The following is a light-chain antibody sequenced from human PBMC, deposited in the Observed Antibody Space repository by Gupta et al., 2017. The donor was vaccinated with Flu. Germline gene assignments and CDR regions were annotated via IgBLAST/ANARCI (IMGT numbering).Light chain of an antibody. J-gene: IGLJ3*02. CDR2: RNN. V-gene: IGLV1-40*01. CDR1: SSNIGAGYD. Sequence: QSVLTQPPSVSGAPGQSVTISCTGGSSNIGAGYDVHWYQQLPGTAPKLLIYRNNNRPSGVPDRFSASKSGTSASLAITGLQAEDEADYYCQSYDSSLIGSVFGGGTKVTVL. CDR3: QSYDSSLIGSV.